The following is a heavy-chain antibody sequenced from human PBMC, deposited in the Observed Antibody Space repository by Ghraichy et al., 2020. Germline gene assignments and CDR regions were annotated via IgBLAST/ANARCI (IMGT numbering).Heavy chain of an antibody. J-gene: IGHJ3*02. CDR1: GFTFSTYS. CDR3: ARGHLPLRDAFDI. V-gene: IGHV3-48*02. CDR2: ISSTSSTI. Sequence: LSLTCEASGFTFSTYSVNWVRQAPGKGLEWVSYISSTSSTIHYADSVKGRFIISRDNAKNSLYLQMNSLRDEDTAVYYCARGHLPLRDAFDIWGQGTMVTVSS.